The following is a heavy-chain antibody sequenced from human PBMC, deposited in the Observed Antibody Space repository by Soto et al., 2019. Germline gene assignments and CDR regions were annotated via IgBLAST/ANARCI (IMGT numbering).Heavy chain of an antibody. J-gene: IGHJ6*02. CDR3: ARALSGLVVVVPAAMMGYGTDV. D-gene: IGHD2-2*01. Sequence: SVKVSCKASGGTFSSYAISWVRQAPGQGLEWMGGIIPIFGTANYAQKFQGRVTITADKSTSTAYMELSSLRSEDTAVYYCARALSGLVVVVPAAMMGYGTDVWGQGTTVTVSS. CDR1: GGTFSSYA. V-gene: IGHV1-69*06. CDR2: IIPIFGTA.